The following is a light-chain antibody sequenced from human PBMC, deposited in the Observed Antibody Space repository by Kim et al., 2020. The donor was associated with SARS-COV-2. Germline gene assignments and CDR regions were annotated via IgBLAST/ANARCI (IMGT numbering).Light chain of an antibody. CDR1: SSDVGGYND. Sequence: QSITIYCTGTSSDVGGYNDVSWYQQHPGKAPKLMIYDVDKRPSGVSDRFSGSKSGDTASLTISGLQAEDETDYYCSSYTSSGTPVVFGGGTQLTVL. V-gene: IGLV2-14*03. CDR2: DVD. J-gene: IGLJ2*01. CDR3: SSYTSSGTPVV.